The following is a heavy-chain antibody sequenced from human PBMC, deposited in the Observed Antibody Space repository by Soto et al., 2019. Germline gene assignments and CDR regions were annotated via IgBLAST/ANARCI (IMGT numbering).Heavy chain of an antibody. V-gene: IGHV4-4*07. CDR2: IYTSGST. J-gene: IGHJ6*02. CDR3: AKDRNRVGFIDVVVTANYGMDV. D-gene: IGHD2-21*02. CDR1: GGSISSYY. Sequence: SETLSLTCTVSGGSISSYYWSWIRQPAGKGLEWIGRIYTSGSTNYNPSLKSRVTMSVDTSKNQFSLKLSSVTAADTAVYYCAKDRNRVGFIDVVVTANYGMDVWGQGTTVTVSS.